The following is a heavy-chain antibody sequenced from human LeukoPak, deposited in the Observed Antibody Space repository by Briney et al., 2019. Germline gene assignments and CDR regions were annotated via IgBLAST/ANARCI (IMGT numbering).Heavy chain of an antibody. D-gene: IGHD3-10*01. Sequence: PGGSLRLSCAASGFTFSSYSMNWVRQAPGKGLEWVSSISSSSSYIYYADSVKGRFTISRDNAKNSLYLQMNSLRAGDTAVYYCARGPPDGSGSYYPGAYWGQGTLVTVSS. J-gene: IGHJ4*02. CDR1: GFTFSSYS. CDR2: ISSSSSYI. CDR3: ARGPPDGSGSYYPGAY. V-gene: IGHV3-21*01.